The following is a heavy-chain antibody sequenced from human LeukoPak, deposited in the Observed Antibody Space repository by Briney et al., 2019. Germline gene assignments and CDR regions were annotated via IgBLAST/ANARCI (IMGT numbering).Heavy chain of an antibody. J-gene: IGHJ4*02. V-gene: IGHV3-23*01. CDR1: GFTFSNYG. Sequence: PGGSLRLSCAASGFTFSNYGMTWVRQAPGKGLEWVSVVSGSGSSTYYADSVKGRFIISRDNSENTLYLQMNSLRAEDTAIYYCAKRGSGWYLDYWGQGTLVTVSS. CDR3: AKRGSGWYLDY. CDR2: VSGSGSST. D-gene: IGHD6-19*01.